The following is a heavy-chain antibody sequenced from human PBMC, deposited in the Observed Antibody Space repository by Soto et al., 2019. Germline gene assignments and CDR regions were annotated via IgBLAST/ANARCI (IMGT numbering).Heavy chain of an antibody. CDR2: INSDGSST. CDR1: GFTFSSYW. J-gene: IGHJ2*01. CDR3: ARGSSLNWYFDR. V-gene: IGHV3-74*01. D-gene: IGHD6-13*01. Sequence: EVQLVESGGGLVQPGGSLRLSCAASGFTFSSYWMHWVRQAPGKGLVWVSRINSDGSSTTYADSVKGRFTISRDNAKNTLYLQMNSLRAEDTAVYYCARGSSLNWYFDRWGRGTLVTVSS.